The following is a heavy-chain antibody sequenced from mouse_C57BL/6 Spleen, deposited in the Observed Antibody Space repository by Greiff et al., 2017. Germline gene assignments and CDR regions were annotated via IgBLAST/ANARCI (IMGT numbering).Heavy chain of an antibody. D-gene: IGHD4-1*01. CDR3: ARHSELGREAMDY. J-gene: IGHJ4*01. CDR2: IWSDGST. V-gene: IGHV2-6-1*01. CDR1: GFSLTSYG. Sequence: QVQLKQSGPGLVAPSQSLSITCTVSGFSLTSYGVHWVRQPPGKGLEWLVVIWSDGSTTYNSALKSRLSISKDNSKSQVFLTMNRLQTDDTARYYWARHSELGREAMDYWGQGTSVTVSS.